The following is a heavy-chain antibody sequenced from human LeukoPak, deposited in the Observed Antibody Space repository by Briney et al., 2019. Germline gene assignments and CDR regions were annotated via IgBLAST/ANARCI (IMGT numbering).Heavy chain of an antibody. CDR1: GGSISSGDYY. J-gene: IGHJ4*02. Sequence: PSETLSLACTVSGGSISSGDYYWSWIRQPPGKGLEWIGYIYYSGSTYYNPSLKSRVTISVDTSKNQFSLKLSSVTAADTAVYYCARSDPGYGSGGYQQGDWGQGTLVTVSS. D-gene: IGHD3-10*01. CDR3: ARSDPGYGSGGYQQGD. V-gene: IGHV4-30-4*01. CDR2: IYYSGST.